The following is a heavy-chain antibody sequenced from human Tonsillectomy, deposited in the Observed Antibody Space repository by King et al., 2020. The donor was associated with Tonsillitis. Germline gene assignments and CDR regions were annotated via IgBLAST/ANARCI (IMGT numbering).Heavy chain of an antibody. D-gene: IGHD5-18*01. CDR1: GFTVSSNY. J-gene: IGHJ4*02. CDR3: SRDAGYSSGFYDY. CDR2: IYSGGST. V-gene: IGHV3-66*01. Sequence: VQLVESGGGLVQPGGSLRLSCAASGFTVSSNYMNWVRQAPGKGLEWVSVIYSGGSTYYADSVKGRFTISRDNSKNTLFLQMNILRAEDTAVYYCSRDAGYSSGFYDYWGQGTLVTVSS.